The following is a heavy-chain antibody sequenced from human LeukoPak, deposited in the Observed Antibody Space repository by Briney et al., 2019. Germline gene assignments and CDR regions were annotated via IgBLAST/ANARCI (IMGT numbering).Heavy chain of an antibody. J-gene: IGHJ4*02. D-gene: IGHD3-22*01. CDR1: GFTFTSFA. Sequence: GGSLRLSCAASGFTFTSFAMSWVCQAPGKGLEWVSTISGTGGSTFYADSVKGRFTISRDNSKNTLYLQMNSLRAEDTAVYWCAKRRNYYDSDGFSVDYWGQGTLATVSS. CDR3: AKRRNYYDSDGFSVDY. V-gene: IGHV3-23*01. CDR2: ISGTGGST.